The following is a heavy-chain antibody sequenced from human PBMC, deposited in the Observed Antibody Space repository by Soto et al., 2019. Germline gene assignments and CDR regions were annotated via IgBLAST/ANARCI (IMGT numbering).Heavy chain of an antibody. CDR2: ISSSSTTI. CDR1: GFTFSTYS. Sequence: GGSLRLSCAASGFTFSTYSMNWVRQAPGKGLEWISYISSSSTTIYYAEYEKGRFTISRDNARNSLYLQMNSLRAEDTAVYYCAREAAVAGTRVYYFDCWGQGTLVTVSS. V-gene: IGHV3-48*01. CDR3: AREAAVAGTRVYYFDC. D-gene: IGHD6-19*01. J-gene: IGHJ4*02.